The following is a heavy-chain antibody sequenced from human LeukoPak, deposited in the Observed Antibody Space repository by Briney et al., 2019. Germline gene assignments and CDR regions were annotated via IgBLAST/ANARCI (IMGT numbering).Heavy chain of an antibody. CDR3: ARLLVRYDFWSNWFDP. CDR2: IYTSGST. D-gene: IGHD3-3*01. J-gene: IGHJ5*02. CDR1: GGSISGGSYY. Sequence: SETLSLTCTVSGGSISGGSYYWSWIRQSAGKGLEWIGHIYTSGSTNYNPSLKSRVTMSEDTSKNQFSLKLSSVTAADTAVYYCARLLVRYDFWSNWFDPWGQGTLVTVSS. V-gene: IGHV4-61*09.